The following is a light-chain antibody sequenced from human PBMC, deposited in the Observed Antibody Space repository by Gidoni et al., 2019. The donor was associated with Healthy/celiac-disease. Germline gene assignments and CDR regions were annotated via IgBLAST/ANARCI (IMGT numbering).Light chain of an antibody. Sequence: EIVLTQSPGTLSLSPGERATPSCRASQSVSSSYLAWYQQKPGQAPRLLIYGASSRATGIPDRFSGSGSGTDFTLTISRLEPEVFAVYYCQQYGSPGTFGQGTKVEIK. CDR3: QQYGSPGT. V-gene: IGKV3-20*01. J-gene: IGKJ1*01. CDR2: GAS. CDR1: QSVSSSY.